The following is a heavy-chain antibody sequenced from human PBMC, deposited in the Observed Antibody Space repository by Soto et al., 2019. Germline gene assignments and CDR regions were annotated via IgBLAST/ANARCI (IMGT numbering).Heavy chain of an antibody. V-gene: IGHV3-15*01. CDR2: IKSKSDGETI. D-gene: IGHD6-13*01. J-gene: IGHJ5*02. CDR1: GFTFSNAW. Sequence: GGSLRLSCAASGFTFSNAWMTWVRQAPGRGLEWVGRIKSKSDGETIDYAAPVKGRFTISRDDSENTLYLQMNSLRAEDTAIYYCAKGRKSQEHTGYSSSWFQPRSLLLYWFDPWGQGTLVTVSS. CDR3: AKGRKSQEHTGYSSSWFQPRSLLLYWFDP.